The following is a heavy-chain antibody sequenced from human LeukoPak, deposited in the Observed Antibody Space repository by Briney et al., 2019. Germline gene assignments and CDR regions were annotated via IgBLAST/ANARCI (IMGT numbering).Heavy chain of an antibody. CDR2: INPNSGAT. CDR1: GYTFTVYY. CDR3: ARSWYDSSGYSDH. J-gene: IGHJ5*02. Sequence: ASVKVSCKASGYTFTVYYIHWVRQAPGQGLEWMGWINPNSGATNSAQKFQGRVTMTRDTSISTVYMELSGLRSDDMAFYYCARSWYDSSGYSDHWGQGTLATVSS. D-gene: IGHD3-22*01. V-gene: IGHV1-2*02.